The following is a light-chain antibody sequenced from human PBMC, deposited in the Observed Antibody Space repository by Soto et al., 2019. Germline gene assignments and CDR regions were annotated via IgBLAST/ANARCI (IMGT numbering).Light chain of an antibody. CDR3: FSYAGSYTWV. CDR1: SSDVGGYSY. Sequence: QSVLTQPRSVSGSPGQSVTISCTGTSSDVGGYSYVSWYQHHPGKAPKLMIYDVSKRPSGVPDRFSGSKSGNTASLTISGLQAEDEADYYCFSYAGSYTWVFGGGTKLTVL. V-gene: IGLV2-11*01. CDR2: DVS. J-gene: IGLJ3*02.